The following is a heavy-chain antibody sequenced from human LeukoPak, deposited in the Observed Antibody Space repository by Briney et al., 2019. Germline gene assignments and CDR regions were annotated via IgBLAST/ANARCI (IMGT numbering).Heavy chain of an antibody. V-gene: IGHV4-59*01. CDR1: GGSISSYY. CDR2: IYYSGST. J-gene: IGHJ4*02. D-gene: IGHD3-10*01. CDR3: ARRSGSGDYYFDY. Sequence: PSETLSLTCTVSGGSISSYYSSWIRQPPGKGLEWIGYIYYSGSTNNNPSLKSRVTISLDTSKNQFSLKLSSVTAADTAVYYCARRSGSGDYYFDYWGQGTLVTVSS.